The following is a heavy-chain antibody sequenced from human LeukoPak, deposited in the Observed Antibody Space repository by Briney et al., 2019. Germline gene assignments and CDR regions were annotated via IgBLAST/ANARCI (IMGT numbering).Heavy chain of an antibody. CDR3: AKGGAGTGRYFDV. J-gene: IGHJ2*01. D-gene: IGHD6-13*01. Sequence: GSLRLSCAASGFTFSDPAMSWVRQAPGKGLEWVSRISETIGSTYYADPVKGRFTISRDNSKNTVFLQMNSLRVEDTAVYYCAKGGAGTGRYFDVCGRGTLVTVSS. CDR1: GFTFSDPA. CDR2: ISETIGST. V-gene: IGHV3-23*01.